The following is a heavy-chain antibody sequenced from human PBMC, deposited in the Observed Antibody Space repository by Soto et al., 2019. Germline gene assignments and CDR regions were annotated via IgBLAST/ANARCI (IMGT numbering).Heavy chain of an antibody. CDR1: GFSFTDYV. J-gene: IGHJ4*02. CDR3: TWRIFDK. V-gene: IGHV3-23*01. Sequence: GGSLRLSCAASGFSFTDYVMNWVRQAPGKGLEWVSLVSGSGGGTYYADAVKGRFTASRDSSKNMFYLQLNNLKADDSAVYYCTWRIFDKWGQGPMLTIYS. CDR2: VSGSGGGT.